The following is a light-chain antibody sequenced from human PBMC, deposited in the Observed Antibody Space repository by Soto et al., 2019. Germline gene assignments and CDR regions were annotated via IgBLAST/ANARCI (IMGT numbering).Light chain of an antibody. V-gene: IGKV3-11*01. CDR1: QSVSSY. Sequence: EIVLTQSPATLSLSPGERATLSCRASQSVSSYLAWYQQKPGQAPRLLTYDASNGATGIPARFSGSGSGTDFALTISSLEPEDFAVYYCQQRSNWPPYTFGQGTKLEIK. CDR3: QQRSNWPPYT. CDR2: DAS. J-gene: IGKJ2*01.